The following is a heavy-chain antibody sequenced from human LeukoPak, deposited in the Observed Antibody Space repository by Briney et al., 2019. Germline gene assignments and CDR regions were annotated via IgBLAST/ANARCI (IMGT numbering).Heavy chain of an antibody. D-gene: IGHD2-15*01. V-gene: IGHV3-53*01. Sequence: GGSLRPSCAVSGFTVSSNSMSWVRQAPGKGLEWVSILYSGGGTDYADSVKGRFTISRDNSKNTLYLGMNSLRVEDTAVYYCAREYCSGGSCYRRQYYFDYWGQGTLVTVSS. CDR3: AREYCSGGSCYRRQYYFDY. CDR1: GFTVSSNS. J-gene: IGHJ4*02. CDR2: LYSGGGT.